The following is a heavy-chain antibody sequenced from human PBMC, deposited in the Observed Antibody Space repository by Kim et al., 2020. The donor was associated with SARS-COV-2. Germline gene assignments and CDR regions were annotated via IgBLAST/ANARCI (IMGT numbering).Heavy chain of an antibody. J-gene: IGHJ6*02. CDR3: ARDRRSIAAALVYYGMDV. CDR1: GFTVSSNY. CDR2: IYSGGST. V-gene: IGHV3-53*01. Sequence: GGSLRLSCAASGFTVSSNYMSWVRQAPGKGLEWVSVIYSGGSTYYADSVKGRFTISRDNSKNTLYLQMNSLRAEDTAVYYCARDRRSIAAALVYYGMDVWGQGTTVTVSS. D-gene: IGHD6-13*01.